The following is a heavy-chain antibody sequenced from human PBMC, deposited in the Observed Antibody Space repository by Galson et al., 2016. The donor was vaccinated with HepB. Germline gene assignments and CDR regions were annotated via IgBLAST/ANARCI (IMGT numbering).Heavy chain of an antibody. Sequence: SLRLSCAASGFIVSDNDMPWVRQAPGKGLEWVASFRSGGDKSYAESVKGRFIISRDNSKNTMYLQQNSLRADAAAIYYCAGGRVRNYWGQGTLVTVSS. V-gene: IGHV3-53*01. D-gene: IGHD3-10*01. J-gene: IGHJ4*02. CDR2: FRSGGDK. CDR3: AGGRVRNY. CDR1: GFIVSDND.